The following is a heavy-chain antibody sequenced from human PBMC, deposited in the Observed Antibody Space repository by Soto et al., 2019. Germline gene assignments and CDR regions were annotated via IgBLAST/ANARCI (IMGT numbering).Heavy chain of an antibody. J-gene: IGHJ4*02. CDR1: GFDFRSDA. CDR2: ISGSGAKT. D-gene: IGHD6-13*01. V-gene: IGHV3-23*01. CDR3: AKEARSNDY. Sequence: EVQLLESGGGLIHPGGSLRLSCTASGFDFRSDAMSWVRQAPGKGLEWVSGISGSGAKTYYVDSVRGRFTISRDNSKNTLFLQMNSLRVEDSAIYYCAKEARSNDYWGQGTRVTVSS.